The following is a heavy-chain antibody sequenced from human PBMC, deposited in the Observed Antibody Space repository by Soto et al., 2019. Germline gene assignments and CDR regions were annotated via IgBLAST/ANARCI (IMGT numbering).Heavy chain of an antibody. V-gene: IGHV3-23*01. J-gene: IGHJ6*02. Sequence: EVQLLESGGGLVQPGGSLRLSCAASGFTFSSYAMSWVRQAPGKGLEWVSAISGSGGSTYYADSVKGRFTISRDNSKNTLYLQRNSLRAEDTAVYYCAKDRVRGDTPYYGMDVWGQGTTVTVSS. CDR2: ISGSGGST. D-gene: IGHD3-10*01. CDR3: AKDRVRGDTPYYGMDV. CDR1: GFTFSSYA.